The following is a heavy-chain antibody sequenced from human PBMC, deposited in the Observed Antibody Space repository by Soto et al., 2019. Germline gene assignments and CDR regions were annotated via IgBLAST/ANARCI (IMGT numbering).Heavy chain of an antibody. CDR2: IYPGDSDT. Sequence: GESLKISCKGSGYTFISYWIGWVRQKPGKGLEWMGIIYPGDSDTRYSPSFQGQVTISADKSTSTAYLQWSSLKASDTAIYYCARVMGASGTGFDFWGQGTRVTVSS. V-gene: IGHV5-51*01. CDR3: ARVMGASGTGFDF. D-gene: IGHD1-26*01. CDR1: GYTFISYW. J-gene: IGHJ4*02.